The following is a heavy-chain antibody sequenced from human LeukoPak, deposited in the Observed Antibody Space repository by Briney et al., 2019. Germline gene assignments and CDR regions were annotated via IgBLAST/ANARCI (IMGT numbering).Heavy chain of an antibody. D-gene: IGHD6-13*01. J-gene: IGHJ6*03. V-gene: IGHV3-48*03. Sequence: GGSLRLSCVVSGFTFSSYEMNWVRQAPGEGLEWVSHISYLNDNIRYADSVKGRFTISRDNAKNSVYLQMTSLRAEDTALYYCAKDATAVPGTVYMDVWGKGTTVTISS. CDR2: ISYLNDNI. CDR3: AKDATAVPGTVYMDV. CDR1: GFTFSSYE.